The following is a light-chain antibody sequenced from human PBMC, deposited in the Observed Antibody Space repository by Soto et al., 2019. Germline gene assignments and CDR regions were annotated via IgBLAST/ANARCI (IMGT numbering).Light chain of an antibody. Sequence: DIQMTQSPSSLSASVGDRVTITCRASQSISNYLNWYQQKPGKAPKLLIYAASSMQSGVHSRLSGSGSETDFTLTISSLQPDDSATYYCQQSFSPLWTFGQGTKVEV. CDR3: QQSFSPLWT. CDR1: QSISNY. CDR2: AAS. V-gene: IGKV1-39*01. J-gene: IGKJ1*01.